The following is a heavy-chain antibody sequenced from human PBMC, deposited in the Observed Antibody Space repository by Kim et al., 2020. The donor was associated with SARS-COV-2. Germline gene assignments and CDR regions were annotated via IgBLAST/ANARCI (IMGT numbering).Heavy chain of an antibody. J-gene: IGHJ3*02. CDR1: GFTFSSYA. Sequence: GGSLRLSCAASGFTFSSYAMTWVRQAPGKGLEWVSSISGSGGGSNYADSVKGRFTISRDNSKNTLYLQMNSLRAEDTALYYCAKDLLQYFDPHAFDIWGQGTMVTVSS. D-gene: IGHD3-9*01. CDR3: AKDLLQYFDPHAFDI. CDR2: ISGSGGGS. V-gene: IGHV3-23*01.